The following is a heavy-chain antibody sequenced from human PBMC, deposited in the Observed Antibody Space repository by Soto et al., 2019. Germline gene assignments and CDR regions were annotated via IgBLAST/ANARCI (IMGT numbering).Heavy chain of an antibody. J-gene: IGHJ6*02. CDR3: ASEGQAPYYYYGLDV. V-gene: IGHV1-18*01. CDR1: GYTFTNYG. Sequence: QVQVVQSGDEVKKPGASVKVSCKASGYTFTNYGFSWVRQAPGQGLEWMGWISGYNGNTKYAEKFQGRVTMTTDTFTTPAHMELTSLRFDDAAMSYCASEGQAPYYYYGLDVWGQGTAVTVSS. CDR2: ISGYNGNT.